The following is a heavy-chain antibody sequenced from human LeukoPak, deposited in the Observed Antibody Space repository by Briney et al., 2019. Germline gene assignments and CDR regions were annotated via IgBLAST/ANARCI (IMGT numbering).Heavy chain of an antibody. CDR2: ISWNSGSI. CDR1: GFTFDDYA. D-gene: IGHD3-10*01. V-gene: IGHV3-9*01. CDR3: AKDNGSGNNYYYYGMDV. Sequence: GGSLRLSCAASGFTFDDYAMHWVRQAPGKGLEWVSGISWNSGSIGYADSVKGRFTISRDNAKNSLYLQMNSLRAEDTALYYCAKDNGSGNNYYYYGMDVWGQGTTVTVSS. J-gene: IGHJ6*02.